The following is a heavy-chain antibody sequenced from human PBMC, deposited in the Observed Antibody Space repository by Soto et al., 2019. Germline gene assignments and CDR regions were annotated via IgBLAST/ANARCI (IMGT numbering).Heavy chain of an antibody. V-gene: IGHV4-4*02. Sequence: SETLSLTCTVYGDSITNNHWWSWVRQPPGKEPELIGEIYHTGIANYNPSHESRVAFSVDKSKNQFSLSLTSVTAADTAVYYCVSKLGPYYYGLDVWGQGTTVTVSS. CDR1: GDSITNNHW. CDR2: IYHTGIA. CDR3: VSKLGPYYYGLDV. D-gene: IGHD3-16*01. J-gene: IGHJ6*02.